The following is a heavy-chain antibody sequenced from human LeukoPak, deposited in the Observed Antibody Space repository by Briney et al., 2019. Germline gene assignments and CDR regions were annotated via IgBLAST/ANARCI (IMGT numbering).Heavy chain of an antibody. CDR3: AKVDYWSPENYFDS. D-gene: IGHD1-1*01. CDR2: ITDDEDT. V-gene: IGHV3-23*01. J-gene: IGHJ4*02. Sequence: GGSLRLSCVDSGFPFRSYAMTWVRQTPGKGLESVSVITDDEDTYYADSVKGRFTISRDNSQNTVFLQMNSLRVEDTAVYYCAKVDYWSPENYFDSWGQGTLVTVSS. CDR1: GFPFRSYA.